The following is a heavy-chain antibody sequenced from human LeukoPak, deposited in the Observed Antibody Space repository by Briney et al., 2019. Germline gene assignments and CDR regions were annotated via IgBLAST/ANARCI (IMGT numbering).Heavy chain of an antibody. J-gene: IGHJ2*01. CDR2: IIPILGIA. V-gene: IGHV1-69*04. Sequence: AASVTVSCKPSRGTFSSYTISWVRQAPGHGLEWMGRIIPILGIANYAQKFQGRVTITADKSTSTAYMELSSLRSEDTAVYYCARDRSEPTVTTQYWYFDLWGRGTLVTVSS. CDR1: RGTFSSYT. CDR3: ARDRSEPTVTTQYWYFDL. D-gene: IGHD4-17*01.